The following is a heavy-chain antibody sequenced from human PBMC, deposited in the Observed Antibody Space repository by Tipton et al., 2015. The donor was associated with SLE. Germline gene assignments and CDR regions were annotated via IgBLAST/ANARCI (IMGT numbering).Heavy chain of an antibody. D-gene: IGHD3-10*01. J-gene: IGHJ5*02. CDR3: AREWSGKGVFDP. Sequence: TLSLTCIVSGGSISSYYWSWIRQHPGKGLEWIGHIYYSGSTFHNPSVRSGVTISVDTSKNQFSLKLSSVTGADTAVYYCAREWSGKGVFDPWGQGTLVTVSS. CDR2: IYYSGST. CDR1: GGSISSYY. V-gene: IGHV4-31*03.